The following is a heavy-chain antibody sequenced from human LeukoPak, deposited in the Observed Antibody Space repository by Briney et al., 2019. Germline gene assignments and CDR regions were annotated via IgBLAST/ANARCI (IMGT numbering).Heavy chain of an antibody. CDR1: GFTVSSNY. V-gene: IGHV3-53*01. CDR3: ARVAYDFWSGYYSNWFDP. D-gene: IGHD3-3*01. J-gene: IGHJ5*02. Sequence: PGGSLRLSCAASGFTVSSNYTSWVRQAPGKGLEWVSVIYSGGSTYYADSVKGRFTISRDNSKNTLYLQMYSLRAEDTAVYYCARVAYDFWSGYYSNWFDPWGQGTLVTVSS. CDR2: IYSGGST.